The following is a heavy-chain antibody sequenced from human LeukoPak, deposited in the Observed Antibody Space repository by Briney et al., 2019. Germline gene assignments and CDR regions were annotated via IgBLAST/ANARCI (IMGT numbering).Heavy chain of an antibody. V-gene: IGHV1-2*02. CDR2: INPNSGGT. CDR1: GYTFTGYY. Sequence: ASVKVSCKASGYTFTGYYMHWVRQAPGQGLEGMGWINPNSGGTNYAQKFQGRVTITRDTSISTAYMELSRLRSDDTALSYCARVRIAVAGTLDYWGQGTLVTVSS. J-gene: IGHJ4*02. D-gene: IGHD6-19*01. CDR3: ARVRIAVAGTLDY.